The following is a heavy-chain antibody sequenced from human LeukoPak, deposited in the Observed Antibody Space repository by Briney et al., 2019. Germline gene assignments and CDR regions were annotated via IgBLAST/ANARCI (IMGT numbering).Heavy chain of an antibody. Sequence: PSETLSPTCTVSGGSISSYYWSWIRQPPGKGLEWIGYIYYSGSTNYNPSLKNRVTISVDTSKNQFFLKLSSVTAADTAVYYCASQIAGFDYWGQGTLVTVSS. CDR1: GGSISSYY. J-gene: IGHJ4*02. CDR2: IYYSGST. CDR3: ASQIAGFDY. V-gene: IGHV4-59*01. D-gene: IGHD6-13*01.